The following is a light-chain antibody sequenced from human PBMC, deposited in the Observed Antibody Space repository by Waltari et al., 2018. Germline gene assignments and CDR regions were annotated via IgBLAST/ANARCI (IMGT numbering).Light chain of an antibody. CDR2: EVI. Sequence: QSALTQPASVSGSPGQSITISCTGTSSDVGSYNLVSWYQPHPGKAPKLMIFEVIKRPSWVSNRFSGSKSGNTASLTISGLQAEDEADYYCCSYAGRSTLEVFGTGTKVTVL. CDR1: SSDVGSYNL. V-gene: IGLV2-23*02. J-gene: IGLJ1*01. CDR3: CSYAGRSTLEV.